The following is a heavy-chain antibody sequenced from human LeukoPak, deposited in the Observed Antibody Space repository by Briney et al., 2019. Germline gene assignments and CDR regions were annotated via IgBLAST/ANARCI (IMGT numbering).Heavy chain of an antibody. J-gene: IGHJ4*02. CDR2: INHSGST. CDR1: GGSFSGYD. CDR3: ARAPLVGAGPYFAY. D-gene: IGHD1-26*01. V-gene: IGHV4-34*01. Sequence: PSETLSLTCAVYGGSFSGYDWSWIRQPPGKGLEWIGEINHSGSTTYNPSLKSRVTISVDTSKNQFSLKLSSATAADTAVYYCARAPLVGAGPYFAYWGQGTLVTVSS.